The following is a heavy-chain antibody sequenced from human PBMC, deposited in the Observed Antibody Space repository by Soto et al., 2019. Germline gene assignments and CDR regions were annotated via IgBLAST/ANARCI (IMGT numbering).Heavy chain of an antibody. D-gene: IGHD2-2*01. Sequence: GESLKISCKGSGYSFTGYWIGWVRQMPGKGLEWMGIIYPGDSDTRYSPSFQGQVTISADKSISTAYLQWSSLKASDTAMYYCARIADIVVVPAAMIDAFDIWGQGTMVTVSS. CDR3: ARIADIVVVPAAMIDAFDI. J-gene: IGHJ3*02. V-gene: IGHV5-51*01. CDR2: IYPGDSDT. CDR1: GYSFTGYW.